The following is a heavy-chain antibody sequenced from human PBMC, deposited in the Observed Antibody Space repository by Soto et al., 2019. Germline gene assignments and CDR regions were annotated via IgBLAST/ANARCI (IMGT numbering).Heavy chain of an antibody. J-gene: IGHJ4*02. D-gene: IGHD3-22*01. V-gene: IGHV1-2*04. CDR1: GYTFTGYY. CDR3: ARDRFSYYYDRSGYKNREYYFDY. CDR2: INPNSGGT. Sequence: ASVKVSCKASGYTFTGYYMHWVRQAPGQGLEWRGWINPNSGGTNYAQKFQGWVTMTRGTSISTAYMELSRLRSDDTAVDYCARDRFSYYYDRSGYKNREYYFDYWGQGTLVTVSS.